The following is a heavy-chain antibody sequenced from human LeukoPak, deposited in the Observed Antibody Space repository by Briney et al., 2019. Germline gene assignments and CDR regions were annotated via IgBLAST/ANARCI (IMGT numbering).Heavy chain of an antibody. V-gene: IGHV3-7*01. Sequence: PGGSLRLSCFASAFTFRSYWMSWVRQAPGKGLEWVANIKQDGSEKYYVDSVKGRFTISRDTTKNSLFLQMNSLRAEDTAVYYCARGWGDCTTVSCYTGGDVFDMWGQGTMVTVSS. CDR3: ARGWGDCTTVSCYTGGDVFDM. CDR2: IKQDGSEK. CDR1: AFTFRSYW. D-gene: IGHD2-2*02. J-gene: IGHJ3*02.